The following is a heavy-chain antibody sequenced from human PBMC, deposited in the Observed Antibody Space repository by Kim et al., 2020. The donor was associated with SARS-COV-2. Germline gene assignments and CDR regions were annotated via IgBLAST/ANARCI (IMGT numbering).Heavy chain of an antibody. CDR1: GGSFSGYY. J-gene: IGHJ6*02. Sequence: SETLSLTCAVYGGSFSGYYWSWIRQPPGKGLEWIGEINHSGSTNYNPSLKSRVTISVDTSKNQFSLKLSSVTAADTAVYYCEGFIHPPMTTVTTYYYYYGMDVWGRGTTVTVSS. CDR2: INHSGST. V-gene: IGHV4-34*01. D-gene: IGHD4-4*01. CDR3: EGFIHPPMTTVTTYYYYYGMDV.